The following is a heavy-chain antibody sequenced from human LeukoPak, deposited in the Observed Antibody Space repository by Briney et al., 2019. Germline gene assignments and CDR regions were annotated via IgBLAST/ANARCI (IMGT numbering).Heavy chain of an antibody. CDR3: ARASRIRGIVVVVAATQYYFDY. CDR1: GFTFSSYA. J-gene: IGHJ4*02. CDR2: INHSGST. D-gene: IGHD2-15*01. Sequence: GSLRLSCAASGFTFSSYAMSWVRQAPGKGLEWIGEINHSGSTNYNPSLKSRVTISVDTSKNQFSLKLSSVTAADTAVYYCARASRIRGIVVVVAATQYYFDYWGQGTLVTVSS. V-gene: IGHV4-34*01.